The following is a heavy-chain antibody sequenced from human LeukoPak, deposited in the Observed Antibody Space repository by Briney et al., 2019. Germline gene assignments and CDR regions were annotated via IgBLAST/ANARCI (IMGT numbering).Heavy chain of an antibody. Sequence: GASVKVSCKASGYTFTSYFISWVRQAPGQGLEWMGWISAYNDNTNYAQKLQDRVTMTTDASTSTAYMELRSLRSDDNAVYYCAAFVVDCWTRSLDYYYYMDVWGKGTTVTVSS. V-gene: IGHV1-18*01. J-gene: IGHJ6*03. CDR2: ISAYNDNT. D-gene: IGHD2-15*01. CDR1: GYTFTSYF. CDR3: AAFVVDCWTRSLDYYYYMDV.